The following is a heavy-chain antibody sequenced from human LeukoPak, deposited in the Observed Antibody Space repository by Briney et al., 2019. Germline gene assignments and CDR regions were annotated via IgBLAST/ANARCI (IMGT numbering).Heavy chain of an antibody. V-gene: IGHV3-23*01. J-gene: IGHJ4*02. CDR1: GFNFANHA. CDR2: ISGGGDIT. D-gene: IGHD4-17*01. CDR3: ARDFTPHYGDYGPNPAR. Sequence: GGSLRLSCAASGFNFANHAMSWVRQTAGKGLEWVSAISGGGDITYYADSVKGRFTISRDSSKNTLYLQMNSLRAEDTAVYYCARDFTPHYGDYGPNPARWGQGTLVTVSS.